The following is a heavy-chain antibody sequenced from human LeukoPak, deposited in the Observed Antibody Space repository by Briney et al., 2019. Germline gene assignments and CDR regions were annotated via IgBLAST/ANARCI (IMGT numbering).Heavy chain of an antibody. CDR2: ISGSGGST. V-gene: IGHV3-23*01. CDR3: AKDSTVTPSYFDY. J-gene: IGHJ4*02. D-gene: IGHD4-17*01. CDR1: GFTFSSYA. Sequence: GGSLRLSCAASGFTFSSYALSWVRQAPGKGLEWVSAISGSGGSTYYADSVKGRFTISRDNSKNTLYLQMNSLRAEDTAVYYCAKDSTVTPSYFDYWGQGTLVTVSS.